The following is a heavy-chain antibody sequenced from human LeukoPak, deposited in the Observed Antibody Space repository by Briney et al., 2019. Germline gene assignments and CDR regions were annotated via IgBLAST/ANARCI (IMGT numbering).Heavy chain of an antibody. CDR1: GYTFTSYD. D-gene: IGHD3-9*01. CDR3: ARDRGVLRYFDWLFEFDY. J-gene: IGHJ4*02. Sequence: ASVKVSCKASGYTFTSYDINWVRQATGQGLEWMGTINPSGGSTSYAQKFQGRLTVTRDMSTSTVYMELSSLGSEDTAVYYCARDRGVLRYFDWLFEFDYWGQGTLVTVSS. CDR2: INPSGGST. V-gene: IGHV1-46*01.